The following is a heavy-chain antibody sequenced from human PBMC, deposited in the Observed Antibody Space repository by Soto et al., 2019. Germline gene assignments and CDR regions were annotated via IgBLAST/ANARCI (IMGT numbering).Heavy chain of an antibody. Sequence: GGSLRLSCAASEFTFSSYSMNWVRQAPGKGLEWVSSISSSSSYIYYADSVKGRFTISRDNAKNSLYLQMNSLRAEDTAVYYCARDRKYQLLSPPGYWGQGTLVTVSS. D-gene: IGHD2-2*01. CDR3: ARDRKYQLLSPPGY. CDR1: EFTFSSYS. J-gene: IGHJ4*02. V-gene: IGHV3-21*01. CDR2: ISSSSSYI.